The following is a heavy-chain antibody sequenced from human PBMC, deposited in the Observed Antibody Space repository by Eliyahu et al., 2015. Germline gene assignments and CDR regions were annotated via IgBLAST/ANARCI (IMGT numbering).Heavy chain of an antibody. CDR3: AFQIWNYGGWFDP. CDR1: GYTXTSXD. V-gene: IGHV1-8*01. D-gene: IGHD1-7*01. Sequence: QVQLVQSGAEVKKPGASVKVXCXASGYTXTSXDINWVRQATGQGLEWMGWMNPNSGNTGYAQKFQGRVTMTRNTXISTAYMELSSLRSEDTAVYYCAFQIWNYGGWFDPWGQGTLVTVSS. CDR2: MNPNSGNT. J-gene: IGHJ5*02.